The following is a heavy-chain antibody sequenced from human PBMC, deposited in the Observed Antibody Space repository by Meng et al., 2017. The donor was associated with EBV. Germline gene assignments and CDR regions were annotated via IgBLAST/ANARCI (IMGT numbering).Heavy chain of an antibody. CDR2: LIPMSGAP. D-gene: IGHD3-10*01. J-gene: IGHJ4*02. Sequence: QVQLQRSVAEVDKPGSSVKVSCRTSGGTFRSDAVRWVRQAPGQGLEWMGGLIPMSGAPHYAQKFQDRVTIIADESTSTHSMELNNLRFEDTAMYYCASESGRGFTPDYWGQGTLVTVSS. CDR1: GGTFRSDA. V-gene: IGHV1-69*01. CDR3: ASESGRGFTPDY.